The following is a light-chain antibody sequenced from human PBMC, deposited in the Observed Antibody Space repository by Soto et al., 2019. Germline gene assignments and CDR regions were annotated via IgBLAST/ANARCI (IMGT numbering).Light chain of an antibody. Sequence: DIVMTQSPLSLPVTPGEPASISCRSSQSLLHSNGYNYLDWYLQKPGQSPQLLIYLGSNRASGVPDRVSGSGSGTDFTLRISTVEADDAAIYYCMQALQTPRTFGQGTKLEI. V-gene: IGKV2-28*01. J-gene: IGKJ1*01. CDR1: QSLLHSNGYNY. CDR2: LGS. CDR3: MQALQTPRT.